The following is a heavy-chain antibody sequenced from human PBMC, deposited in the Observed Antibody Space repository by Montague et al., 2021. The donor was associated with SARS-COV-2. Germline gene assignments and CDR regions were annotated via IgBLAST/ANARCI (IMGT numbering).Heavy chain of an antibody. CDR3: ARGFDL. CDR1: GGSISSSSYY. J-gene: IGHJ2*01. Sequence: SETLSLTCTVSGGSISSSSYYWGWIRQPPGKGLGWIGYIYYSGSTNYNPSLKSRVTISVDTSKNQFSLKLSSVTAADTAVYYCARGFDLWGRGTLVTVSS. CDR2: IYYSGST. V-gene: IGHV4-61*05.